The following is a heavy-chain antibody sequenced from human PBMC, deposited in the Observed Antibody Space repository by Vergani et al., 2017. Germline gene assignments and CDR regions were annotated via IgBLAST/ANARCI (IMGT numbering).Heavy chain of an antibody. CDR3: ARSRSTFGGVIVREVYFDY. CDR1: GFTFSSYW. CDR2: IKQDGSEK. V-gene: IGHV3-7*04. D-gene: IGHD3-16*02. J-gene: IGHJ4*02. Sequence: EVQLVESGGGLVQPGGSLRLSCAASGFTFSSYWMSWVRQAPGKGLEWVANIKQDGSEKYYVDSVKGRFTISRDNAKNSLYLQMNSLRAEDTAVYYCARSRSTFGGVIVREVYFDYWGQGTLVTVSS.